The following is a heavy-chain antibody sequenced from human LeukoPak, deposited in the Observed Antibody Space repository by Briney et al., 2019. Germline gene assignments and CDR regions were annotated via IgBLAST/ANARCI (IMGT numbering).Heavy chain of an antibody. D-gene: IGHD1-26*01. CDR2: ISVSSTTI. J-gene: IGHJ4*02. Sequence: GSPRLSCAASGFSLRGYSMTWVRQAPGKGLEWISYISVSSTTISYADSVKGRFSVSKDNAKNSLYLQMNSLRAEDTAVYFCAKVSGGISPDPRGPFDYWGQGTLVTVSS. CDR1: GFSLRGYS. V-gene: IGHV3-48*04. CDR3: AKVSGGISPDPRGPFDY.